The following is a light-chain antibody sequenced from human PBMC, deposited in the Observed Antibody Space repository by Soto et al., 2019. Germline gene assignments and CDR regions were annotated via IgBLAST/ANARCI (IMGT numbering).Light chain of an antibody. V-gene: IGLV1-44*01. Sequence: QAVVTQPPSASGTPGQRVTISCSGSRSNIGSNAVSWYQQLPGTAPKLLIYNKQRPSGVPDRFSGSKSGTSASLAISGLQSEDEADYYCAAWDDSLNGRVFGGGTKLTVL. J-gene: IGLJ3*02. CDR2: NK. CDR1: RSNIGSNA. CDR3: AAWDDSLNGRV.